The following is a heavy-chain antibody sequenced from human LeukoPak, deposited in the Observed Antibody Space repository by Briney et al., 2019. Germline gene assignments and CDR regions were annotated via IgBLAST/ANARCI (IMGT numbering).Heavy chain of an antibody. V-gene: IGHV3-7*01. CDR1: GFTFNNYW. CDR3: MRSLPGAGY. CDR2: IKTDGSET. J-gene: IGHJ4*02. Sequence: GGSLRLSCAASGFTFNNYWLSWVRQAPGKGLEWVANIKTDGSETYYVDAVKGRFTISRDNAKNSLYLQMNNLRVEDTAVYYCMRSLPGAGYWGQGTLVIVSS. D-gene: IGHD3-9*01.